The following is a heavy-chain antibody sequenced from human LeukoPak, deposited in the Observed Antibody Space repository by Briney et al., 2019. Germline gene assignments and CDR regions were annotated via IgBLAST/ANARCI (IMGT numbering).Heavy chain of an antibody. CDR2: ISWDGGST. Sequence: PGGSLRLSCVASGFTFSSHGMNWVRQAPGKGLEWVSLISWDGGSTYYADSVKGRFTISRDNSKNSLYLQMNSLRTEDTALYYCAKGGIVGATQVDYWGQGTLVTVSS. D-gene: IGHD1-26*01. CDR1: GFTFSSHG. CDR3: AKGGIVGATQVDY. V-gene: IGHV3-43*01. J-gene: IGHJ4*02.